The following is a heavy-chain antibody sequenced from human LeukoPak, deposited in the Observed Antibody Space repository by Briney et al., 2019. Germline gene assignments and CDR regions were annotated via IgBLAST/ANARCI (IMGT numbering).Heavy chain of an antibody. V-gene: IGHV3-30-3*01. D-gene: IGHD3-3*01. CDR1: GFTFSSYA. J-gene: IGHJ4*02. CDR2: ISYDGSNK. Sequence: GGSLRLSCAASGFTFSSYAMHWVRQAPGKGLEWVAVISYDGSNKYYADSVKGRFTISRDNSKNTLYLQMNSLRAEDTAVYYCARPCYDFWSGSLRGPDYWGQGTLVTVSS. CDR3: ARPCYDFWSGSLRGPDY.